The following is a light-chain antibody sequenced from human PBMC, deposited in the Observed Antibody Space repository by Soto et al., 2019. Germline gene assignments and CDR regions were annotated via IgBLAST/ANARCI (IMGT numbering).Light chain of an antibody. J-gene: IGKJ1*01. Sequence: DIQMTQSPSSLSASVGDRVTITCRASQSISSYLNWYQQKPGKAPKLLIYSASNLQSGVPSRFSGSGSGTEFTLTISNLQPDDFATYYCQQSNTYSWTFGQGTKVDIK. V-gene: IGKV1-39*01. CDR2: SAS. CDR1: QSISSY. CDR3: QQSNTYSWT.